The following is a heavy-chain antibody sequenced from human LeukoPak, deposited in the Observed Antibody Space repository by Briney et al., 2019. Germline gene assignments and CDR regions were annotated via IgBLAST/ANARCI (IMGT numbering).Heavy chain of an antibody. CDR3: AKGIGYDSSGYPFDY. Sequence: GGSLRLSCAASGFTFSSYGMHWVRQAPGKGLEWVAFIRYDGSNKYYADSVKGRFTISRDNSKSTLYLQMNSLRAEDTAVYYCAKGIGYDSSGYPFDYWGQGTLVTVSS. D-gene: IGHD3-22*01. CDR1: GFTFSSYG. CDR2: IRYDGSNK. J-gene: IGHJ4*02. V-gene: IGHV3-30*02.